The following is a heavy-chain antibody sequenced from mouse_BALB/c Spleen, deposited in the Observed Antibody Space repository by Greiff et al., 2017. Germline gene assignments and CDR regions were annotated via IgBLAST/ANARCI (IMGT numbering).Heavy chain of an antibody. V-gene: IGHV14-1*02. Sequence: VQLQQSGAELVRPGALVKLSCKASGFTIKDYYMHWVKQRPEQGLEWIGWIDPENGNTIYDPKFQGKASITADTSSNTAYLQLSSLTSEDTAVYYCARLGRGAMDYWGQGTSVTVSS. CDR1: GFTIKDYY. CDR2: IDPENGNT. J-gene: IGHJ4*01. CDR3: ARLGRGAMDY. D-gene: IGHD4-1*01.